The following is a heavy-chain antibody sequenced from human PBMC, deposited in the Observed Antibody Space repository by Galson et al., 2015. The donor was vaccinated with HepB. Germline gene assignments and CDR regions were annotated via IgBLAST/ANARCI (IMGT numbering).Heavy chain of an antibody. CDR2: ISYDGSNK. V-gene: IGHV3-30*18. D-gene: IGHD3-3*02. CDR3: AQDKRSISARHVSYYYYGMDV. CDR1: GLIFSDYS. Sequence: SLRLSCAASGLIFSDYSMHWVRQAPGKGLEWVAVISYDGSNKNYADSVKGRFTISRDNSKNTLFLQMKSLRGEDTAVYYCAQDKRSISARHVSYYYYGMDVWGQGTTVTVSS. J-gene: IGHJ6*02.